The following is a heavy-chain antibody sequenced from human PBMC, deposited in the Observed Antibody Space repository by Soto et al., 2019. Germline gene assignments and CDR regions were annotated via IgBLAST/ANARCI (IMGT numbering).Heavy chain of an antibody. Sequence: PGGSLRLSCAASGFTFTSYTMNWVRLAPGKGLEWVSSISSNSNYIHYADSVKGRFAISRDNAKNSLYLQMDSLRAEDTAVYYCARDLLAVQMPTLPHRTLEYWGQGTLVTVSS. D-gene: IGHD1-1*01. CDR2: ISSNSNYI. V-gene: IGHV3-21*01. CDR3: ARDLLAVQMPTLPHRTLEY. CDR1: GFTFTSYT. J-gene: IGHJ4*02.